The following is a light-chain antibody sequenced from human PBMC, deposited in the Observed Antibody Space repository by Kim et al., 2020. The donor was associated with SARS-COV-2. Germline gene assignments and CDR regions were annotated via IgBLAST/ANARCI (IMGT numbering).Light chain of an antibody. CDR3: QQSGSSST. V-gene: IGKV3-20*01. Sequence: LSPGERATLSSRARQSVSSSYLAWYQQKPGQAPRLLLYGSSSRATGIPDRFSGSGSGTDFTLTIIRLEPEDSAVYYCQQSGSSSTFGQGTRLEIK. CDR1: QSVSSSY. J-gene: IGKJ5*01. CDR2: GSS.